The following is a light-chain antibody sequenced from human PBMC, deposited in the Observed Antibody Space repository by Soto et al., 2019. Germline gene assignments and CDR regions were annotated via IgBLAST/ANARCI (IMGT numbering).Light chain of an antibody. CDR3: QQYGSSPFT. CDR1: QSVSSSY. Sequence: EIVLTQSPGTLSLSPGERATLSCRASQSVSSSYLAWYQQKPGQAPRLLIYGASVRGTGIPDRVSGSGSGTDFTLTISRLEPEALAVYYCQQYGSSPFTFGGGTKVEIK. J-gene: IGKJ4*01. V-gene: IGKV3-20*01. CDR2: GAS.